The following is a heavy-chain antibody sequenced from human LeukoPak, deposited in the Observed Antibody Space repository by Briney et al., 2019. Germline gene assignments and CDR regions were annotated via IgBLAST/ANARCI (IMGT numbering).Heavy chain of an antibody. CDR2: INHSGST. CDR1: GVSFSGYY. V-gene: IGHV4-34*01. J-gene: IGHJ3*02. Sequence: SETLSLTCAVYGVSFSGYYWSWLRQPPGKGLEWIGEINHSGSTNYNPSLKSRVTISVDTSKNQFSLKLSSVTAADTAVYYCSVPLGGRYGSGSPARAFDIWGQGTMVTVSS. D-gene: IGHD3-10*01. CDR3: SVPLGGRYGSGSPARAFDI.